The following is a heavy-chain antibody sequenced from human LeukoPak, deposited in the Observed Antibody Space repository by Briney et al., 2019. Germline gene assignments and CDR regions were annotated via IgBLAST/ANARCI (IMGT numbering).Heavy chain of an antibody. Sequence: PSETLSLTCTVSGGSISSYYWSWIRQPPGKGLEWIGYIYYSGSTNYNPSLESRVTISVDTSKNQFSLKLSSVTAADTAVYYCARDHTSGWFDYWGQGTLVTVSS. V-gene: IGHV4-59*01. J-gene: IGHJ4*02. CDR1: GGSISSYY. CDR3: ARDHTSGWFDY. CDR2: IYYSGST. D-gene: IGHD6-19*01.